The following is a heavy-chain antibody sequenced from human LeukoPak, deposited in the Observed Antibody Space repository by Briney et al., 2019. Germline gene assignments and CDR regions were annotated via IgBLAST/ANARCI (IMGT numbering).Heavy chain of an antibody. D-gene: IGHD2-15*01. J-gene: IGHJ5*02. CDR3: ARGVIVVVVATTRYNWFDP. CDR1: GGSFSGYY. Sequence: SETLSLTCAVYGGSFSGYYWSWIRQPPGKGLEWIGEINHSGSTNYDPSLKSRVTISIDTSKNQFSLKLSSVTAADTAVYYCARGVIVVVVATTRYNWFDPWGQGTLVTVSS. V-gene: IGHV4-34*01. CDR2: INHSGST.